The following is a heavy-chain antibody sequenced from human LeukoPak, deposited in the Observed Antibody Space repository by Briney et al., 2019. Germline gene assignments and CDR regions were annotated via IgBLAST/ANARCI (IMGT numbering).Heavy chain of an antibody. V-gene: IGHV3-21*01. D-gene: IGHD6-19*01. CDR2: ISSSSRHI. CDR3: ARDAQWLVPEGYYYYMDV. Sequence: GGSLRLSCAGSGVTSSRYNMNWFRRAPGKGLERVSSISSSSRHIFYADSVKGRFTISRDNAKNSLFLQMNSLRAEDTAVYYCARDAQWLVPEGYYYYMDVWGKGTTVTVSS. CDR1: GVTSSRYN. J-gene: IGHJ6*03.